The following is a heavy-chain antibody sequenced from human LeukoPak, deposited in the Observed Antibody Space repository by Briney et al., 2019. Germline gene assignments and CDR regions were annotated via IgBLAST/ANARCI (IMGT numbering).Heavy chain of an antibody. D-gene: IGHD6-19*01. J-gene: IGHJ4*02. CDR1: GGSISSSTYY. CDR2: TYYSGST. CDR3: ANDNNGGYDFDY. V-gene: IGHV4-39*01. Sequence: SETLSLTCTVSGGSISSSTYYWGWIRQPPGKGLEWIGSTYYSGSTYYNASLKSRVTISVDTSKNQFSLKLSSVTASDTAVYYCANDNNGGYDFDYWGQGTPVTVSS.